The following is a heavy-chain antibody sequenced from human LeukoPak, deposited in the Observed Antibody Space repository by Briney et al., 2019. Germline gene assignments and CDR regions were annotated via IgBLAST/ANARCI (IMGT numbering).Heavy chain of an antibody. D-gene: IGHD5-18*01. Sequence: ASVKVSCKASGYTFTGYYMHWVRQAPGQGLEWMGWINPNSGGTNYAQKFQSRVTMTRDTSISTAYMELSSLRSEDTAVYYCARGGGEDTAAYGMDVWGQGTTVTVSS. CDR3: ARGGGEDTAAYGMDV. CDR2: INPNSGGT. V-gene: IGHV1-2*02. J-gene: IGHJ6*02. CDR1: GYTFTGYY.